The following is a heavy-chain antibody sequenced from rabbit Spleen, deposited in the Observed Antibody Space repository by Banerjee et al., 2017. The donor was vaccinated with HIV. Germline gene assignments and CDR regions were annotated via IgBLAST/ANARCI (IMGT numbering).Heavy chain of an antibody. CDR3: ARRDAGDAGYGYVLKV. V-gene: IGHV1S40*01. D-gene: IGHD6-1*01. CDR1: GFSFSSSYW. Sequence: QSLEESGGDLVKPGASLTLTCTASGFSFSSSYWICWVRQAPGKGLEWIGCIYAGSGSTSYASWAKGRVTMSKNSSTTVTLQMTSLTDADTATYLCARRDAGDAGYGYVLKVWGPVTLVTVS. CDR2: IYAGSGST. J-gene: IGHJ4*01.